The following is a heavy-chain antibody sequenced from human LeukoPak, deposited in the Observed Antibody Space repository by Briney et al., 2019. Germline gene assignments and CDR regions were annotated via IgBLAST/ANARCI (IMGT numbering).Heavy chain of an antibody. CDR1: GYTFTSYD. V-gene: IGHV1-8*01. J-gene: IGHJ4*02. Sequence: ASVKVSCKASGYTFTSYDINWVRQATGQGLEWMGWMNPNSGNTGYAQKFQGRVAMNRNSSISTAYMELSSLRSEDTAVYYCARRLGYCSDGSCYSLNYWGQGTLVTVSS. CDR3: ARRLGYCSDGSCYSLNY. D-gene: IGHD2-15*01. CDR2: MNPNSGNT.